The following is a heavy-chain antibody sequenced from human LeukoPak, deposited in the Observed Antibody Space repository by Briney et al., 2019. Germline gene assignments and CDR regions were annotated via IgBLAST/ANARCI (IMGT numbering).Heavy chain of an antibody. CDR2: INPNSGGT. CDR1: GYTFTGYY. V-gene: IGHV1-2*02. J-gene: IGHJ4*02. Sequence: ASVKVSCKASGYTFTGYYMHWVRQAPGQGLEWMGWINPNSGGTNYAQMFQGRVTMTRDTSISTAYLELSRLRSDDTAVYYCAREEYHCSSTSCYRSNDFWGQGTLVTVSS. D-gene: IGHD2-2*01. CDR3: AREEYHCSSTSCYRSNDF.